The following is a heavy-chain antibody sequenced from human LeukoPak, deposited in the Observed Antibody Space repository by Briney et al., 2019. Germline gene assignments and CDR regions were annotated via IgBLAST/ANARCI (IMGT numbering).Heavy chain of an antibody. D-gene: IGHD3-3*01. J-gene: IGHJ4*02. V-gene: IGHV3-30-3*02. Sequence: GRSLRLSCAASGFTFSSYAMHWVRQAPGKGLEWVAVISYDGSNKYHADSVKGRFTISRDNSKNTLYLQMNSLRAEDTAVYYCAKLWGGYYGSETFDYWGQGTLVTVSS. CDR1: GFTFSSYA. CDR2: ISYDGSNK. CDR3: AKLWGGYYGSETFDY.